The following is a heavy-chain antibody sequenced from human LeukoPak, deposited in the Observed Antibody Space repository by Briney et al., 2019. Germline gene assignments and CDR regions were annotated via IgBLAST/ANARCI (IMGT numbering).Heavy chain of an antibody. CDR2: ISPSGGLT. Sequence: GASVKVSCKAFGYTFTSNYMHWVRQAPGQGPEWMGVISPSGGLTTYAQKFQGRVTLTRDMSTSTDYLELSSLRSEDTAVYYCARALSQYDSSGYFPLDAFDIWGQGTMVTVSS. CDR3: ARALSQYDSSGYFPLDAFDI. D-gene: IGHD3-22*01. V-gene: IGHV1-46*01. CDR1: GYTFTSNY. J-gene: IGHJ3*02.